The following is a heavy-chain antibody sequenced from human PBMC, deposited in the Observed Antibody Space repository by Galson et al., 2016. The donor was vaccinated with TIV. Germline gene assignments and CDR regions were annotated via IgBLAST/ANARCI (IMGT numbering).Heavy chain of an antibody. J-gene: IGHJ4*02. Sequence: PALVKPTQTLTLTCTFSGFSLTTHGMCVSWIRQPPGRALEWLARTDWDGDKFYSTSLQTRLSISKDTSRNQVVLTLSNVDPVDTATYFCARSSIRDVSTHRFFDYRGKGTTVTVSS. CDR2: TDWDGDK. CDR3: ARSSIRDVSTHRFFDY. D-gene: IGHD5-24*01. CDR1: GFSLTTHGMC. V-gene: IGHV2-70*17.